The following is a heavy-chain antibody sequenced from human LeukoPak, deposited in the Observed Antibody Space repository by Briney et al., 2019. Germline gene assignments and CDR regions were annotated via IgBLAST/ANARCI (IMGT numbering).Heavy chain of an antibody. CDR2: IYYRGST. CDR3: ARDIISEYSKSHSHFDP. Sequence: SETLSLTCTVSGGSLSSQYWSWIRQPPGKGLEWIGYIYYRGSTSHNPSLKSRVTISVDTSKNQFSLRLNSVTAANTAVYYCARDIISEYSKSHSHFDPWGQGTLVTVSS. D-gene: IGHD5-18*01. CDR1: GGSLSSQY. J-gene: IGHJ5*02. V-gene: IGHV4-59*11.